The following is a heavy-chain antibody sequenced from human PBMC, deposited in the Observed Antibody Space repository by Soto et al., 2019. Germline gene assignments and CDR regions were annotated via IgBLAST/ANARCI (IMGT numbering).Heavy chain of an antibody. CDR1: VGSSSSSNW. CDR3: ASMYSSSWSNWFDP. Sequence: AETLSLTCAVSVGSSSSSNWWSFVRQPPGKGLEWIGEIYHSGSTNYNPSLKSRVTISVDKSKNQFSLKLSSVTAADTAVYYCASMYSSSWSNWFDPWGQGTLVTVSS. V-gene: IGHV4-4*02. J-gene: IGHJ5*02. D-gene: IGHD6-13*01. CDR2: IYHSGST.